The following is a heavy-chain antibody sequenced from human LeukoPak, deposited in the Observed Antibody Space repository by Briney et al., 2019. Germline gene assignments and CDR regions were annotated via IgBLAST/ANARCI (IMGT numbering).Heavy chain of an antibody. Sequence: SVRVSCKASGGTFSSYTISWVRQAPGQGLEWMGRIIPILGIANYAQKFQGRVTITADKSTSTAYMELSSLRSEDTAVYYCARGEQLRSFDPWGQGTLVTVSS. CDR2: IIPILGIA. V-gene: IGHV1-69*02. D-gene: IGHD6-6*01. J-gene: IGHJ5*02. CDR1: GGTFSSYT. CDR3: ARGEQLRSFDP.